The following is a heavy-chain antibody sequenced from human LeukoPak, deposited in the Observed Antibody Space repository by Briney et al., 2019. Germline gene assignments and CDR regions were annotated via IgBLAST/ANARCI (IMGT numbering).Heavy chain of an antibody. D-gene: IGHD3-22*01. CDR1: GYTFTSYG. CDR2: ISAYNGNT. V-gene: IGHV1-18*01. J-gene: IGHJ4*02. CDR3: ARDYYDSGGYYRTTDY. Sequence: GASVKVSCKASGYTFTSYGISWVRQAPGQGLEWMGWISAYNGNTNYAQKLQGRVTMTTDTSTSTAYMGLRSLRSDDTAVYYCARDYYDSGGYYRTTDYWGQGTLVTVSS.